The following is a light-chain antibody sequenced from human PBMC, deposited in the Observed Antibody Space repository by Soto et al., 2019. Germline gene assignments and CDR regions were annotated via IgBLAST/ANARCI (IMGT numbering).Light chain of an antibody. CDR1: SSNIGAGYD. CDR2: DNS. Sequence: QPVLTQPPSVSGAPGQRLTISCTGSSSNIGAGYDVHWYQQLPGTAPKLLIYDNSNRPSGVPDRFSGSKSGTSASLAITGLQAEDEADYYCQSYDSSLSGYVFGTGTKVTVL. V-gene: IGLV1-40*01. CDR3: QSYDSSLSGYV. J-gene: IGLJ1*01.